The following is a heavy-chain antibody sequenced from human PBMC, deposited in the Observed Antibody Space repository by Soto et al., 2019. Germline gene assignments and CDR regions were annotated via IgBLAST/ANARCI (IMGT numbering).Heavy chain of an antibody. Sequence: QITLKESGPALVKPTQTLTLTCTFSGFSLNTYGVGVGWIRQPPGKTLEWLALIYWDDDKRYSPSLKSRLTITADTTKAQVVLTLTIMDPVDTATYYCARSSPDQGYFYGVDVWSQGTTVTVS. V-gene: IGHV2-5*02. D-gene: IGHD2-2*01. CDR2: IYWDDDK. CDR3: ARSSPDQGYFYGVDV. J-gene: IGHJ6*02. CDR1: GFSLNTYGVG.